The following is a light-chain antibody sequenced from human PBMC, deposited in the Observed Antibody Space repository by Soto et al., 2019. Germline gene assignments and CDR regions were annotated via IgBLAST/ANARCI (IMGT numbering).Light chain of an antibody. CDR1: SSDVGLYDF. CDR3: NSYTRFSTYV. Sequence: QSVLTQPASVSGSPGQPITISCTGASSDVGLYDFVSWYQQHPGKAPKLLIYEVTYRPSGVSSRFSGSKSGNTASLTISGLQAEDEADYYCNSYTRFSTYVFGTGTKVTVL. V-gene: IGLV2-14*01. CDR2: EVT. J-gene: IGLJ1*01.